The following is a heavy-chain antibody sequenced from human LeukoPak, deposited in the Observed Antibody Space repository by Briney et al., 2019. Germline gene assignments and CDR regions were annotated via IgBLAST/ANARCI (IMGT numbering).Heavy chain of an antibody. CDR3: ARVRTYGSGRYPFGY. CDR2: MNPNSGNT. D-gene: IGHD3-10*01. J-gene: IGHJ4*02. V-gene: IGHV1-8*01. CDR1: AYTFTSYD. Sequence: ASVKVSCKASAYTFTSYDINWVRQATGQGLEWMGWMNPNSGNTGYAQKFQGRVTMTRNTSISTAYMELSSLRSEDTAVYYCARVRTYGSGRYPFGYWGQGALVTVSS.